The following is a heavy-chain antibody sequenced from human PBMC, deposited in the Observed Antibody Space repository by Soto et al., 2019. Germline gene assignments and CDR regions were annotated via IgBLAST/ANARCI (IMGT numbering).Heavy chain of an antibody. D-gene: IGHD2-2*01. CDR3: AKNPGYCSTTSCYYYFDY. V-gene: IGHV3-23*01. J-gene: IGHJ4*02. CDR2: ISGSGGTT. Sequence: PGGSLRLSCAASGFTFSSYAMSWVRQAPGKGLEWVSTISGSGGTTYYADSVKGRFSISRDNSKNTLFLQMSSLSAEDTAAYFCAKNPGYCSTTSCYYYFDYWGQGTLVTVSS. CDR1: GFTFSSYA.